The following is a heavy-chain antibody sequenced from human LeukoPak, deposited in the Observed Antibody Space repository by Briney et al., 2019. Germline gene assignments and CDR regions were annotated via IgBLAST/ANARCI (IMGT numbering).Heavy chain of an antibody. D-gene: IGHD1-26*01. CDR2: IIPILGIA. CDR3: ARNGDREQPYYFDY. Sequence: GASVKVSWKASGGTFSSYAISWVRQAPGQGLEWMGRIIPILGIANYAQKFQGRVTITADKSTSTAYMELGSLRSEDTAVYYCARNGDREQPYYFDYWGQGTLVTVSS. CDR1: GGTFSSYA. J-gene: IGHJ4*02. V-gene: IGHV1-69*04.